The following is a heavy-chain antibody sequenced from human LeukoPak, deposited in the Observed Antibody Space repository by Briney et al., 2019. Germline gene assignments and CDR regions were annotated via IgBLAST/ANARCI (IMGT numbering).Heavy chain of an antibody. Sequence: SETLSLTCTVSGGSISSSSYYWGWIRQPPGKGLEWIGSFFYSGSTSYNPSLKSRVTISVDTSKNQFSLNLMSVTAADTAVYYCARRESWNWFDPWGQGTLVIVSS. CDR2: FFYSGST. J-gene: IGHJ5*02. CDR1: GGSISSSSYY. V-gene: IGHV4-39*01. CDR3: ARRESWNWFDP.